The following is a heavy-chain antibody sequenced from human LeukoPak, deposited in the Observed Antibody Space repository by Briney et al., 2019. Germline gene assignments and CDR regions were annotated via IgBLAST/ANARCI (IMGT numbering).Heavy chain of an antibody. CDR2: MNPNSGNT. CDR1: GYTFTSYD. J-gene: IGHJ4*02. D-gene: IGHD3-9*01. V-gene: IGHV1-8*01. CDR3: ARGPLRYFDWLLKKMYYFDY. Sequence: ASVKVSCKASGYTFTSYDINWVRQATGQGLEWMGWMNPNSGNTGYAQRFQGRVTMTRNTSISTAYMELSSLRSEDTAVHYCARGPLRYFDWLLKKMYYFDYWGQGTLVTVSS.